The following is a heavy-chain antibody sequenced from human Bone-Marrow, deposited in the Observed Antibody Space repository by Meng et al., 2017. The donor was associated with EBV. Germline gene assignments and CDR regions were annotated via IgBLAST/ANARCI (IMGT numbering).Heavy chain of an antibody. Sequence: QVPLQEVGPGLVKPSETLSRTCTVSGGSISSSSYYWGWIRQPPGKGLEWIGSIYYSGSTYYNPSLKSRVTISVEKSNNQFSLKLSSVTAADTAVYYCAGGESPRELLAGFDYWGQGTLVTVSS. CDR1: GGSISSSSYY. D-gene: IGHD1-26*01. V-gene: IGHV4-39*07. CDR2: IYYSGST. J-gene: IGHJ4*02. CDR3: AGGESPRELLAGFDY.